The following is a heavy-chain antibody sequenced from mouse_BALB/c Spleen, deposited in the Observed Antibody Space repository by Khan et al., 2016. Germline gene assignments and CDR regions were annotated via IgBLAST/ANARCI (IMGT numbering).Heavy chain of an antibody. V-gene: IGHV5-12*02. CDR2: ISNGGGST. J-gene: IGHJ3*01. D-gene: IGHD1-2*01. CDR1: GFTFSDYY. Sequence: EVELVESGGGLVQPGGSLKLSCAISGFTFSDYYMYWVRQTPEKRLEWVAYISNGGGSTSYPAPVKGRFTIPRDNAKNTLFLQMGHLKSADTAMYYCTRSIHYAGGVTYWGQGTLVTVSA. CDR3: TRSIHYAGGVTY.